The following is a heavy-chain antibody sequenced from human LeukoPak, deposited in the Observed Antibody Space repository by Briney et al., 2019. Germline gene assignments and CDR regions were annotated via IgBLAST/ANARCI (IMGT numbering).Heavy chain of an antibody. CDR3: ARDDFGDSVDY. Sequence: GGSLRLSCAASGFTFSDYTMNWVRQAPGKGLEWVSSISSSSYIYYSVSVKGRFTIFRDNAKNSLYLQMNSLRAEDTAVYYCARDDFGDSVDYWGQGTLVTVSA. D-gene: IGHD4-17*01. J-gene: IGHJ4*02. CDR1: GFTFSDYT. CDR2: ISSSSYI. V-gene: IGHV3-69-1*01.